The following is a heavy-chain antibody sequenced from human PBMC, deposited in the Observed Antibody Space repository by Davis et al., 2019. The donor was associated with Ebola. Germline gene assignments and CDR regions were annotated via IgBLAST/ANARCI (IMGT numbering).Heavy chain of an antibody. D-gene: IGHD6-13*01. CDR3: ARDGSSRPRGAFDI. V-gene: IGHV1-2*06. CDR1: GYTFTGYY. Sequence: ASVKVSCKASGYTFTGYYMHWVRQAPGQGLEWMGRINPNIGVTNYAQRLQGRVTMTTDTSTSTAYMELRSLRSDDTAVYYCARDGSSRPRGAFDIWGQGTMVTVSS. J-gene: IGHJ3*02. CDR2: INPNIGVT.